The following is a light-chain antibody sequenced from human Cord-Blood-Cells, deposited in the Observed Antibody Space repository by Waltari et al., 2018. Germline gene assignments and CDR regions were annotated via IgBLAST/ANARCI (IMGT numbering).Light chain of an antibody. Sequence: QSALTQPASVSGSPGQSITISCTGTSSDVGSYNLVSWYQQHPGKAPKLMIYEGSKRASGVTNRFSGAEAGNTASRTISGLQAEDEADYYCCSYAGSSTWVFGGGTKLTVL. CDR3: CSYAGSSTWV. CDR2: EGS. V-gene: IGLV2-23*01. CDR1: SSDVGSYNL. J-gene: IGLJ3*02.